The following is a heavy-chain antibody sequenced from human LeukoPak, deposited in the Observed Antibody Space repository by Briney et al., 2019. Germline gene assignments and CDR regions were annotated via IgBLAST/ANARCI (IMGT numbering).Heavy chain of an antibody. CDR3: ARELIVGARGVDY. CDR1: GFTFSSYS. V-gene: IGHV3-21*04. Sequence: PGGSLRLSCAASGFTFSSYSMNWVRQAPGKGLEWVSSISSSSSYIYYADSVKGRFTISRDNSKNTLYLQMNSLRAEDTAVYYCARELIVGARGVDYWGQGTLVTVSS. D-gene: IGHD1-26*01. CDR2: ISSSSSYI. J-gene: IGHJ4*02.